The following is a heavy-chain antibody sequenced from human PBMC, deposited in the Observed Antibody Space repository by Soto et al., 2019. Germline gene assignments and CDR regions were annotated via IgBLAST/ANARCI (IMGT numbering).Heavy chain of an antibody. CDR2: IYYSGST. J-gene: IGHJ4*02. D-gene: IGHD3-3*01. Sequence: SETLALTCTVSGGSISSYYWSWIRQPPGKGLEWIGYIYYSGSTNYNPSLKSRVTISVDTSKNQFSLKLSSVTAADTAVYYCARHTYYDFWSGYSSWGQGTLVTVSS. V-gene: IGHV4-59*08. CDR3: ARHTYYDFWSGYSS. CDR1: GGSISSYY.